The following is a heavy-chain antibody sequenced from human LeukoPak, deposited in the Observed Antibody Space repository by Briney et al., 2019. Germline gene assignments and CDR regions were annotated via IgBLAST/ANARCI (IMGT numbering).Heavy chain of an antibody. D-gene: IGHD5-12*01. V-gene: IGHV4-61*02. J-gene: IGHJ6*03. Sequence: SETLSLTCTVSGGSISSGSYYWSWIRQPAGKGLEWIGRIYTSGSTNYNPSLKSRVTISVDTSKNQVSLKLRSVTAADTAVYYCARTTEGYAGGPGYSYYYYMDVWGKGTTVTISS. CDR2: IYTSGST. CDR1: GGSISSGSYY. CDR3: ARTTEGYAGGPGYSYYYYMDV.